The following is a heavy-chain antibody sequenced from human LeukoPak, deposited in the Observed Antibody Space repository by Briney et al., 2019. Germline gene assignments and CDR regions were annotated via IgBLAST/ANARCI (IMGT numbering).Heavy chain of an antibody. CDR2: INPNSGGT. J-gene: IGHJ4*02. Sequence: ASVKVSCKASGYTFTGYYMHWVRQAPGQGLEWMGWINPNSGGTNYAQKFQGRVTMTRDTSISTAYMELSRLRSDDTAVYYCAREVVVVVPAAIFDYWGQGTLVTVSS. CDR3: AREVVVVVPAAIFDY. CDR1: GYTFTGYY. D-gene: IGHD2-2*01. V-gene: IGHV1-2*02.